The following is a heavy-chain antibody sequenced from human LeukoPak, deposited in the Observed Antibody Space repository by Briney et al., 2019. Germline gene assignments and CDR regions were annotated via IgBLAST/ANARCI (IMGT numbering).Heavy chain of an antibody. J-gene: IGHJ5*02. V-gene: IGHV4-34*01. CDR1: GGSFSGYY. CDR3: ARDVRSTVVTRGGGWFDP. CDR2: IYHSGST. Sequence: PSETLSLTCAVYGGSFSGYYWSWIRQPPGKGLEWIGSIYHSGSTYYNPSLKSRVTISVDTSKNQFSLKLSSVTAADTAVYYCARDVRSTVVTRGGGWFDPWGQGTLVTVSS. D-gene: IGHD4-23*01.